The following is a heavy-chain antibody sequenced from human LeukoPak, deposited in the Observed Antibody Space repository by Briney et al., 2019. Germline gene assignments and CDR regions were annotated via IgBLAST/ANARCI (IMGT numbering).Heavy chain of an antibody. D-gene: IGHD3-22*01. J-gene: IGHJ4*02. CDR3: ARGPYYYDSSGSQYYFDY. Sequence: SETLSLTCTVSGGSISSSSYYWSWIRQPPGKGLEWIGYIYYSGSTNYNPSLKSRVTISLDTSKNQFSLKLSSVTAADTAVYYCARGPYYYDSSGSQYYFDYWGQGTLVTVSS. CDR1: GGSISSSSYY. CDR2: IYYSGST. V-gene: IGHV4-61*01.